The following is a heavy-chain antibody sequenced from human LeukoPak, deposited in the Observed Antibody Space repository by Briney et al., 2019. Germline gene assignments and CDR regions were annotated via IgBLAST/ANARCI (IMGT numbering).Heavy chain of an antibody. J-gene: IGHJ4*02. V-gene: IGHV4-34*01. CDR1: GGSFSGYY. CDR2: INHSGST. D-gene: IGHD3-22*01. CDR3: AGEASYDSSGPSYFDY. Sequence: PSETLSLXCAVYGGSFSGYYWSWIRRPPGKGLESIGEINHSGSTNYNPSLKSRVTISVDTSKNQFSLKLSSVTAADTAVYYCAGEASYDSSGPSYFDYWGQGTLVTVSS.